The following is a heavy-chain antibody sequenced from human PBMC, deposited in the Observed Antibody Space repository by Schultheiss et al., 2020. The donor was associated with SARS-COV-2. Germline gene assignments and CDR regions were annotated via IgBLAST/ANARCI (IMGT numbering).Heavy chain of an antibody. CDR3: ATDNWGDSVY. CDR2: ISSNGGST. Sequence: GESLKISCSASGFTFSGYAMHWVRQAPGKGLEYVSAISSNGGSTYYADSVKGRFTISRDNSKNTLYLQMNSLRAEDTAVYYCATDNWGDSVYWGQGTLVTVSS. J-gene: IGHJ4*02. CDR1: GFTFSGYA. D-gene: IGHD7-27*01. V-gene: IGHV3-64*04.